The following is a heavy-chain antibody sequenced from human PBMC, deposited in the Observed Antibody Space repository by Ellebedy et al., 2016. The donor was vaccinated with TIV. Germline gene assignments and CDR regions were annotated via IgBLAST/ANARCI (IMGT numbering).Heavy chain of an antibody. D-gene: IGHD3-22*01. CDR1: GGSISSGTYS. V-gene: IGHV4-30-2*01. CDR3: ARDRMYYYDSSGSYQYYAMDV. J-gene: IGHJ6*02. Sequence: SETLSLTXAVSGGSISSGTYSWSWIRQPPGKGLEWIGYIYQSGRTYYNPSLKSRVTISIDTSKKQFSLTLSSVTAADTAVYFCARDRMYYYDSSGSYQYYAMDVWGQGTTVTVSS. CDR2: IYQSGRT.